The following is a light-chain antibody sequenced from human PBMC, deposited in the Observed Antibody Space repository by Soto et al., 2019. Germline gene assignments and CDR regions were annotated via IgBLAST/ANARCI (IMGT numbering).Light chain of an antibody. Sequence: DIQMTQSPSTLSASVGDRVTITCRASQSISSWLAWYQQKPGKAPKLLIYKASSLESGVPSRFSGSGSGTEFTLTISSLQPDDFASYYCQQYNSHSWTFGQGTKVESK. V-gene: IGKV1-5*03. CDR1: QSISSW. CDR2: KAS. J-gene: IGKJ1*01. CDR3: QQYNSHSWT.